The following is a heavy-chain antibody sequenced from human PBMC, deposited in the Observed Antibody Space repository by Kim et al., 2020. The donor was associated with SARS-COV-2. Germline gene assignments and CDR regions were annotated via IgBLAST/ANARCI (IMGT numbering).Heavy chain of an antibody. Sequence: YADSVKGRFTISRDNSKNTLYLQMNSLRAEDTAVYYCAKEYGYPTNWFDPWGQGTLVTVSS. V-gene: IGHV3-23*01. CDR3: AKEYGYPTNWFDP. D-gene: IGHD2-15*01. J-gene: IGHJ5*02.